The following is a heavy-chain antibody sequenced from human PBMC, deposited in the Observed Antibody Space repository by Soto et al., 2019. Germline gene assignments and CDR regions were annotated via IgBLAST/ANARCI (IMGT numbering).Heavy chain of an antibody. V-gene: IGHV5-51*01. D-gene: IGHD4-17*01. Sequence: GESLKISCKGSGYSFTSYWIGWVRQMPGKGLEWMGIIYPGDSDTRYSPSFQGQVTISADKSISTAYLQWSSLKASDTAMYYCARRNPFTVTTGDYYGMDVWGQGTTVTVSS. CDR2: IYPGDSDT. CDR3: ARRNPFTVTTGDYYGMDV. J-gene: IGHJ6*02. CDR1: GYSFTSYW.